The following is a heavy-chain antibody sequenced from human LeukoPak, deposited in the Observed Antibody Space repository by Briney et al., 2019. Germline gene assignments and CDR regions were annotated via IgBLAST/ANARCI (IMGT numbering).Heavy chain of an antibody. CDR2: IYYSGST. CDR1: GGSISSYY. Sequence: PSETLSLTCTVSGGSISSYYWSWLRQSPGKGLEWIGYIYYSGSTNYNPSLKSRVTISVDTSKNQFSLKLSSVTAADTAVYYCARQPVPADYGDMDYYGMDVWGQGTTVTVSS. CDR3: ARQPVPADYGDMDYYGMDV. D-gene: IGHD4-17*01. J-gene: IGHJ6*02. V-gene: IGHV4-59*08.